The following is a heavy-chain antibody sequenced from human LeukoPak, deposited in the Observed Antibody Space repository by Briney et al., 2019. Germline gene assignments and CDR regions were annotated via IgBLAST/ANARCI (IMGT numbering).Heavy chain of an antibody. CDR2: IYHSGST. V-gene: IGHV4-39*01. D-gene: IGHD6-19*01. Sequence: SETLSLTCTVSGDSISSSSYYWGWIRQPPGKGLEWVGSIYHSGSTYYNPSLKSRVTVSVDTSKNQFSLKVSSVTAADTAVYYCARRGGSGWIFDYWGQGTLVTVSS. CDR3: ARRGGSGWIFDY. J-gene: IGHJ4*02. CDR1: GDSISSSSYY.